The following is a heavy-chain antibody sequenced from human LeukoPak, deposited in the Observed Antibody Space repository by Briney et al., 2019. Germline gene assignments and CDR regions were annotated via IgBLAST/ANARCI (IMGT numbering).Heavy chain of an antibody. V-gene: IGHV3-43*02. CDR2: ISGSGGST. CDR1: GFTFSSYA. D-gene: IGHD6-19*01. J-gene: IGHJ6*02. CDR3: AKDNWYSSGWPTYYYYGMDV. Sequence: GGSLRLSCAASGFTFSSYAMSWVRQAPGKGLEWVSAISGSGGSTYYADSVKGRFTISRDNSKNSLYLQMNSLRTEDTALYYCAKDNWYSSGWPTYYYYGMDVWGQGTTVTVSS.